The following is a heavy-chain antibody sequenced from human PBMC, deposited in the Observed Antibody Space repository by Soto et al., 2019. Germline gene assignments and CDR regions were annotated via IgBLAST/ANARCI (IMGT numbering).Heavy chain of an antibody. CDR2: ISYDGSHK. CDR1: GFTFSSNG. CDR3: AKEAGTGAFDV. D-gene: IGHD6-13*01. V-gene: IGHV3-30*18. J-gene: IGHJ3*01. Sequence: QVQLVESGGGVVQPGRSLRLSCAASGFTFSSNGMHWVRQAPGKGLEWVAVISYDGSHKYYADSVKGRFTISRDTSKNTLYLQMNSLRADDTAVYYCAKEAGTGAFDVWGQGTVVTLSS.